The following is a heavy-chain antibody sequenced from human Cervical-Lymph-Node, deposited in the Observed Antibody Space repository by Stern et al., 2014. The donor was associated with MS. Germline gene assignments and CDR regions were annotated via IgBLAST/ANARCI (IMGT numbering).Heavy chain of an antibody. D-gene: IGHD3-10*01. CDR1: GFTFSDYY. CDR2: ISSRDGTI. Sequence: VQLEESGGGLVKPGGSLRLSCAASGFTFSDYYMTWIRQAPGKGLEWISYISSRDGTIYYADSVKGRFTISRDNAKKSLFLQMNSLRAEDTAVYYCARAGGSEDDFWGQGTLVTVSS. V-gene: IGHV3-11*01. CDR3: ARAGGSEDDF. J-gene: IGHJ4*02.